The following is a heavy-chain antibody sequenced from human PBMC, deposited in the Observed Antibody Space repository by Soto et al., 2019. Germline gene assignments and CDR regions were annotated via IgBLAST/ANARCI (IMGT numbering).Heavy chain of an antibody. V-gene: IGHV4-34*01. CDR2: INHSGST. CDR3: ARDARYCSGGSCYSGVDY. CDR1: GGSFSGYY. Sequence: SETLSLTCAVYGGSFSGYYWSWIRQPPGKGLEWIGEINHSGSTNYNPSLKSRVTISVDTSKNQFSLKLSSVTAADTAVYYCARDARYCSGGSCYSGVDYWGQGTLVTVSS. D-gene: IGHD2-15*01. J-gene: IGHJ4*02.